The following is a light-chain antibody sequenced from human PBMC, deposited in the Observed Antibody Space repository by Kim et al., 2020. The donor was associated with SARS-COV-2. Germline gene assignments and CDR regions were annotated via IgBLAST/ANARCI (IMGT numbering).Light chain of an antibody. CDR2: GAS. Sequence: SPGERVTGSCRASQTVSSQYLAWYQQKPGQAPRLLIYGASSRATGIPDRFSGSGSETDFTLTISRLDPEDFAMYYCQQYGTSPLTFGGGTKVDIK. J-gene: IGKJ4*01. CDR1: QTVSSQY. CDR3: QQYGTSPLT. V-gene: IGKV3-20*01.